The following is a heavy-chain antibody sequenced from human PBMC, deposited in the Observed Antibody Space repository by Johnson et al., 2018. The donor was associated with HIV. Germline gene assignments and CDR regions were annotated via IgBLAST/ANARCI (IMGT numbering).Heavy chain of an antibody. CDR1: GFTVSSNY. Sequence: VQLVESGGGVVQPGRSLRLSCAASGFTVSSNYMSWVRQAPGKGLEWVSVIYSGGSTYYADSVKGRFTISRDNSKNTLYLQMNSLRAEDTAVYHCARERPGYGGHDAFDIWGQGTTVTVSS. CDR2: IYSGGST. CDR3: ARERPGYGGHDAFDI. V-gene: IGHV3-66*01. J-gene: IGHJ3*02. D-gene: IGHD4-23*01.